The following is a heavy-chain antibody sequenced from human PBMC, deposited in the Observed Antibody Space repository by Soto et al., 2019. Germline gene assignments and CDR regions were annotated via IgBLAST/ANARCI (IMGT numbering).Heavy chain of an antibody. D-gene: IGHD4-17*01. V-gene: IGHV4-59*01. Sequence: QVQLQESGPGLVKPSETLSLTCTVSGGSISSYYWSWIRQPPGKGLEWIGYIYYSGSTNYNPSLKSRVPISVDTSKSQCSLNLSSVTAADTAGYYCARADYGDYYWYFDLWGRGTLVTVSS. J-gene: IGHJ2*01. CDR2: IYYSGST. CDR3: ARADYGDYYWYFDL. CDR1: GGSISSYY.